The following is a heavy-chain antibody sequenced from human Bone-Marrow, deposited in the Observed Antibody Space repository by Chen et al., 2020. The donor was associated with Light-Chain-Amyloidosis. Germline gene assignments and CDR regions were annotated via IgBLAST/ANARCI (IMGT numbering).Heavy chain of an antibody. CDR3: ARGSTFFDY. J-gene: IGHJ4*02. CDR1: GFTFSSNT. CDR2: ISICPTLS. Sequence: EVQLLESGGGLLHPGESLRLSCAASGFTFSSNTMNWVRQAPGKVLEWFSHISICPTLSYYADSVKVRFAISRDNANNLLFLGMNDLRSDDTAFYFCARGSTFFDYWGQGSLVTVSS. V-gene: IGHV3-48*01.